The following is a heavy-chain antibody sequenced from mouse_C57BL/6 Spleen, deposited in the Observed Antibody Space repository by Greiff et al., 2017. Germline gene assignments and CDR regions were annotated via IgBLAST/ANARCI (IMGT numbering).Heavy chain of an antibody. D-gene: IGHD1-1*01. J-gene: IGHJ1*03. Sequence: QVQLQQSGPVLVKPGASVKMSCKASGYTFTDYYMNWVKQSHGKSLEWIGEILPGSGSTNYNEKFKGKATFTADTSSNTAYMQLSSLTTEDSAIYYCARLIGSSYVSYFDVWGTGTTVTVSS. V-gene: IGHV1-9*01. CDR1: GYTFTDYY. CDR3: ARLIGSSYVSYFDV. CDR2: ILPGSGST.